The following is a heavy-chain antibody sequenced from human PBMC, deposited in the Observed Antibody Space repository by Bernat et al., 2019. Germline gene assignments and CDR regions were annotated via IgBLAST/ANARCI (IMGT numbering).Heavy chain of an antibody. D-gene: IGHD6-19*01. CDR2: ISGSYGST. CDR3: ARDFEEADWYFDL. V-gene: IGHV3-23*01. J-gene: IGHJ2*01. Sequence: EVQLLESGGGLAQPGGSLRLSCAASGFTFSSYAMSLVRQAPGKGLEWVSAISGSYGSTYYADSVKGRFTISRDNSKNTLYLQMNSLRAEDTAVYYCARDFEEADWYFDLWGRGTLVTVSS. CDR1: GFTFSSYA.